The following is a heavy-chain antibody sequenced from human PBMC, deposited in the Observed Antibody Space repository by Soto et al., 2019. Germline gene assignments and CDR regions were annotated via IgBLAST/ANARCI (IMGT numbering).Heavy chain of an antibody. Sequence: SETLSLTCTVSGGSISSSSYYWGWIRQPPGKGLEWIGSIYYSGSTYYNPSLKSRVTISVDTSKNQFSLKLSSVTAADTAVYYCARHESDILTGYYPNWFDPWGQGTLVTVSS. CDR3: ARHESDILTGYYPNWFDP. CDR2: IYYSGST. D-gene: IGHD3-9*01. CDR1: GGSISSSSYY. V-gene: IGHV4-39*01. J-gene: IGHJ5*02.